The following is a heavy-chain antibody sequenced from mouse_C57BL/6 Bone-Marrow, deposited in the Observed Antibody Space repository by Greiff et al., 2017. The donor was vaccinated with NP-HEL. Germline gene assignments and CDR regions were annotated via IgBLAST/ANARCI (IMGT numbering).Heavy chain of an antibody. J-gene: IGHJ4*01. CDR1: GFSLTSYG. CDR3: AKEGSGTGAMDY. D-gene: IGHD4-1*01. CDR2: IWSGGST. V-gene: IGHV2-4*01. Sequence: VKVVESGPGLVQPSQSLSITCTFSGFSLTSYGVHWVRQPPGKGLAWLGVIWSGGSTDYNAAFISRLSISKDNSKSQVFFKMNSLHADDTAIYYCAKEGSGTGAMDYWGQGTSVTVSS.